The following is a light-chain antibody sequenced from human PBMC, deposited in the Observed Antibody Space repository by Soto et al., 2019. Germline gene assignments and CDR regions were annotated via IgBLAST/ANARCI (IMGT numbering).Light chain of an antibody. CDR1: QSVSSY. Sequence: DIVFTQSPATLSLSPGERATLSCRASQSVSSYLAWFQQKPGQAPRLLIYDASKRATGIPARFSGSGSGTDFTLTISSLEPEDFAVYYCQQRSNWPLTFGGGTKVDIK. J-gene: IGKJ4*01. CDR2: DAS. V-gene: IGKV3-11*01. CDR3: QQRSNWPLT.